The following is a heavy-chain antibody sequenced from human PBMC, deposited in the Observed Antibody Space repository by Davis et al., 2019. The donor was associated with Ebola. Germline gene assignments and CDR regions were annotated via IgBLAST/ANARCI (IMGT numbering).Heavy chain of an antibody. CDR2: IYYSGST. CDR3: ARQGGVLLWFGELLGWFDP. V-gene: IGHV4-39*01. Sequence: SETLSLTCTVSGGSISSSSYYWGWIRQPPGKGLEWIGSIYYSGSTYYNPSLKSRVTISVDTSKNQFSLKLSSVTAADTAVYYYARQGGVLLWFGELLGWFDPWGQGTLVTVSS. D-gene: IGHD3-10*01. CDR1: GGSISSSSYY. J-gene: IGHJ5*02.